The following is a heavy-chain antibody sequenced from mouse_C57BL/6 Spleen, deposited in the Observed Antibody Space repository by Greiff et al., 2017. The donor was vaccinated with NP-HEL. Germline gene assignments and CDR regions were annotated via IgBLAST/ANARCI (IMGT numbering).Heavy chain of an antibody. CDR1: GYTFTSYT. CDR3: ARAGPMVPYYFDY. V-gene: IGHV1-4*01. Sequence: VKLQESGAELARPGASVKMSCKASGYTFTSYTMHWVKQRPGQGLEWIGYINPSSGYTKYNQKFKDKATLTADKSSSTAYMQLSSLTSEDSAVYYCARAGPMVPYYFDYWGQGTTLTVSS. D-gene: IGHD2-2*01. CDR2: INPSSGYT. J-gene: IGHJ2*01.